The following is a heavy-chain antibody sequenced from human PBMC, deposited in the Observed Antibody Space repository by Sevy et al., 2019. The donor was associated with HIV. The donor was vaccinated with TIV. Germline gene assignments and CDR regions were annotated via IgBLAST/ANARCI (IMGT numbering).Heavy chain of an antibody. D-gene: IGHD6-13*01. V-gene: IGHV3-48*01. Sequence: GGSLRLSCAASGFTFSSYSMNWVRQAPGKGLEWVSYISSSSSTIYYADSVKGRFTISRDNVKNSLYLQMNSLRAEDTAVYYCARMNIAAGSDYWGQGTLVTVSS. CDR3: ARMNIAAGSDY. CDR2: ISSSSSTI. CDR1: GFTFSSYS. J-gene: IGHJ4*02.